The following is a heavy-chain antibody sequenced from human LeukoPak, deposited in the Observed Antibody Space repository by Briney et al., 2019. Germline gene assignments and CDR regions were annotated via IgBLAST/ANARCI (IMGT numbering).Heavy chain of an antibody. D-gene: IGHD4-17*01. CDR1: GGSISSSSYY. J-gene: IGHJ5*02. CDR2: IYYSGST. Sequence: SETLSLTCTVSGGSISSSSYYWGWIRQPPGKGLEWIGSIYYSGSTYYNPSLKSRVTISVDTSKNQFSLKLSSVTAADTAVYYCARAYGDYVNWFDPWGQGTLVTVSS. CDR3: ARAYGDYVNWFDP. V-gene: IGHV4-39*01.